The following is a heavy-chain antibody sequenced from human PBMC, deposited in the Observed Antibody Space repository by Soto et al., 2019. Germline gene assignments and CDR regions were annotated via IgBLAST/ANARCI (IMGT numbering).Heavy chain of an antibody. Sequence: GASVKVSCKASGYTFTGYYMHWVRQAPGQGLEWMGWINPNSGGTNYAQKFQGWVTMTRDTSISTAYMELSRLRSDGTAVYYCAGSQRLWLGELPWFSPWGKGTLVTVPS. V-gene: IGHV1-2*04. CDR3: AGSQRLWLGELPWFSP. D-gene: IGHD3-10*01. CDR2: INPNSGGT. J-gene: IGHJ5*02. CDR1: GYTFTGYY.